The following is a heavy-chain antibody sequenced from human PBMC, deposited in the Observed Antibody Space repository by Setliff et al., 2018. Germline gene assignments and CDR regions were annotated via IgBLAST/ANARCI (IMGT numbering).Heavy chain of an antibody. CDR1: GGSISEPNYY. CDR2: IYTRGST. D-gene: IGHD1-26*01. V-gene: IGHV4-61*09. CDR3: ARHPSSGSYYGGSIFYFDD. Sequence: SETLSLTCTVSGGSISEPNYYWSWIRQPVGKGLEWIGHIYTRGSTNYNPSLRTRVSISVDTSKNQFSLKLSFVTAADTAVYYCARHPSSGSYYGGSIFYFDDWGPGILVTVSS. J-gene: IGHJ4*02.